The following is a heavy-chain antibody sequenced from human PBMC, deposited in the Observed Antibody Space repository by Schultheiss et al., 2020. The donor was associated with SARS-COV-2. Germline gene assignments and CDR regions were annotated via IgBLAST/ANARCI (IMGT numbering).Heavy chain of an antibody. CDR2: VSAYFGNR. CDR1: GGTFSSYA. Sequence: ASVKVSCKASGGTFSSYAISWVRQAPGQGLEWMGYVSAYFGNRNYAQKLQGRLTMTTDTSTSTVYMELRSLRSDDTAVYYCAREKGYTSGPGNYGMDVWGQGTTVTVSS. J-gene: IGHJ6*02. D-gene: IGHD5-18*01. CDR3: AREKGYTSGPGNYGMDV. V-gene: IGHV1-18*01.